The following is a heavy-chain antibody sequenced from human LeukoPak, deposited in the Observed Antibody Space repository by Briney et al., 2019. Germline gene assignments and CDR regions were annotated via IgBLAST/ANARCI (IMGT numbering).Heavy chain of an antibody. CDR1: GFTFSSYS. CDR2: ISSSSSTI. CDR3: ASASGSYAASYDY. Sequence: PGGSLRLSCAASGFTFSSYSMNWVRQAPGKGLEWVTYISSSSSTIYYADSVKGRFTISRDNAKNSLYLQMNSLRAEDTAVYYCASASGSYAASYDYWGQGTLVTVSS. D-gene: IGHD1-26*01. J-gene: IGHJ4*02. V-gene: IGHV3-48*01.